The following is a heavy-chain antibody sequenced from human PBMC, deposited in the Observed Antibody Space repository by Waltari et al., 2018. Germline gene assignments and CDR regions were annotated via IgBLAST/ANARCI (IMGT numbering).Heavy chain of an antibody. J-gene: IGHJ4*02. CDR2: INGDGSST. Sequence: VKLVESGGGIVQTGGSLRLTCEASGFTFRGNWMHWVRQAPGKGLGWVSHINGDGSSTSYADSVKGRFTISRDDAKNTLYLQMNSLRAEDTAVYYCARDYYHSISHWGQGTLVTVSS. D-gene: IGHD1-26*01. CDR1: GFTFRGNW. CDR3: ARDYYHSISH. V-gene: IGHV3-74*01.